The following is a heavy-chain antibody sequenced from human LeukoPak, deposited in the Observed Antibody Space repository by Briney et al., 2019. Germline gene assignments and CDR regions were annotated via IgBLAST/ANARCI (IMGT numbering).Heavy chain of an antibody. CDR3: ANLPYYYYGMDV. CDR1: GGSISSSSYY. Sequence: PSETLSLTCTVSGGSISSSSYYWGWIRQPPGKGLEWIGSIYYSGSTYYNPSLKSRVTLSVDTSKNQFSLKLSSVTAADTAVYYCANLPYYYYGMDVWGQGTTVTVSS. J-gene: IGHJ6*02. CDR2: IYYSGST. V-gene: IGHV4-39*01.